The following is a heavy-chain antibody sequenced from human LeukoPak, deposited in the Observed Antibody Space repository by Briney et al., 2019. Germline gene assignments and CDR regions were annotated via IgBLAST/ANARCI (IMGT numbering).Heavy chain of an antibody. CDR2: IYSGGST. CDR3: ASFITIFGVVIIYYYYMDV. CDR1: GFTVSSNY. V-gene: IGHV3-53*01. Sequence: GGSLRLSCAASGFTVSSNYMSWVRQAPGKGLEWVSVIYSGGSTYYADSVKGRFTISRDNAKNSLYLQMNSLRAEDTALYYCASFITIFGVVIIYYYYMDVWGKGTTATVSS. J-gene: IGHJ6*03. D-gene: IGHD3-3*01.